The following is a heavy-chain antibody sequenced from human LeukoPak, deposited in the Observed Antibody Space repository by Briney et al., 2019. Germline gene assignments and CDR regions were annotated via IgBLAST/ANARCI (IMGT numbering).Heavy chain of an antibody. CDR3: AREWVVAGIDFDY. D-gene: IGHD6-19*01. CDR2: IYYSGST. V-gene: IGHV4-30-4*08. CDR1: GGSISSGDYY. Sequence: SETLSFTCTVSGGSISSGDYYWSWIRQPPGKGLEWIGYIYYSGSTYYNPSLKSRVTISVDTSKNQFSLKLSSVTAADTAVYYCAREWVVAGIDFDYWGQGTLVTVSS. J-gene: IGHJ4*02.